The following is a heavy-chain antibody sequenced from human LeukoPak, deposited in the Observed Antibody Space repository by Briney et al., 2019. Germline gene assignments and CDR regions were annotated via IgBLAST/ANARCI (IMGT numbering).Heavy chain of an antibody. Sequence: GGSLRLSCAASGFTFSDYYMSWIRQAPGKGLEWVSYISSSSSYTNYPDSVKGRFTISRDNAKNSLYLQMNSLTDDDTAVYYCARDYYGSMYWGQGTLVTVSS. D-gene: IGHD3-10*01. CDR3: ARDYYGSMY. J-gene: IGHJ4*02. CDR1: GFTFSDYY. CDR2: ISSSSSYT. V-gene: IGHV3-11*06.